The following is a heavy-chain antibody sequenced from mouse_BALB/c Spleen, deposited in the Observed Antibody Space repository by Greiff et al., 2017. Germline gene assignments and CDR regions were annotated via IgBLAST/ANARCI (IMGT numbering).Heavy chain of an antibody. CDR2: ISYSGST. V-gene: IGHV3-2*02. CDR1: GYSITSDYA. CDR3: ARTVAPGWFAY. J-gene: IGHJ3*01. D-gene: IGHD1-1*01. Sequence: EVKLQESGPGLVKPSQSLSLTCTVTGYSITSDYAWNWIRQFPGNKLEWMGYISYSGSTSYNPSLKSRISITRDTSKNQFFLQLNSVTTEDTATYYCARTVAPGWFAYWGQGTLVTVSA.